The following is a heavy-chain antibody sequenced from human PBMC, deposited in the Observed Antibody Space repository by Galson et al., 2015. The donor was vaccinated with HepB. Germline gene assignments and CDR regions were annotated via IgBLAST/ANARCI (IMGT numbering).Heavy chain of an antibody. Sequence: VEVSCMDPAYTYPSHSFGCALEAPGQGLESMGWISAYNGNTNYAQKLQGRVTMTTDTSTSAAYMELRSLRSDDTAVYYCARDDITEGGDAFDIWGQGTMVTVSS. D-gene: IGHD2-15*01. CDR1: AYTYPSHS. CDR2: ISAYNGNT. V-gene: IGHV1-18*04. CDR3: ARDDITEGGDAFDI. J-gene: IGHJ3*02.